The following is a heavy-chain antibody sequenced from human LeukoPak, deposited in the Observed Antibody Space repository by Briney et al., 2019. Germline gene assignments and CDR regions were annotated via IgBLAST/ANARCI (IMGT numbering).Heavy chain of an antibody. V-gene: IGHV4-30-4*07. CDR2: IYYSGST. J-gene: IGHJ6*03. CDR1: GGSISSGGYS. CDR3: ARAPPNYYDSSGYKGLYYYMDV. D-gene: IGHD3-22*01. Sequence: PSETLSLTCAVSGGSISSGGYSWSWIRQPPGKGLEWIGYIYYSGSTYYNPSLKSRVTISVDTSKNQFSLKLSSVTAADTAVYYCARAPPNYYDSSGYKGLYYYMDVWGKGTTVTVSS.